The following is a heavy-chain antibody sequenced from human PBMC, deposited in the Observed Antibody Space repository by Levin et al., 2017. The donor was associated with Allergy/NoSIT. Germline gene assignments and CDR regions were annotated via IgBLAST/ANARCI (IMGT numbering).Heavy chain of an antibody. CDR1: GASISSGDFF. J-gene: IGHJ4*02. CDR3: VRDNPNYLTTRLFDT. Sequence: SETLSLTCSVSGASISSGDFFWTWIRQSPGTGLVWLGNIYHSGRTFYNPSLRSRLVIYGDTSNNQFSLELNSVTTADPAVYYCVRDNPNYLTTRLFDTWGQRILVTVSS. D-gene: IGHD1-14*01. V-gene: IGHV4-30-4*01. CDR2: IYHSGRT.